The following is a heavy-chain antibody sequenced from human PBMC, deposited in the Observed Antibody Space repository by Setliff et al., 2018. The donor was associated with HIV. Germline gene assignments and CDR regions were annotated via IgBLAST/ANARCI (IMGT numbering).Heavy chain of an antibody. Sequence: SETLSLPCTVSRDSINGHWWSWIRQPPGKGLEWTGSIHYSGSTYYNPSLKSRIIMSVDTSKNQFSLKLSSVTAADTALYYCARSDSYCAGDCYGVDGVDAFDIWGQGTMVTVSS. CDR3: ARSDSYCAGDCYGVDGVDAFDI. V-gene: IGHV4-59*11. CDR2: IHYSGST. J-gene: IGHJ3*02. CDR1: RDSINGHW. D-gene: IGHD2-21*02.